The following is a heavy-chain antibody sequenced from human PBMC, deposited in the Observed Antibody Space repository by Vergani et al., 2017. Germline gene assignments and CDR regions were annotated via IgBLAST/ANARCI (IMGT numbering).Heavy chain of an antibody. CDR1: GFSFNTYG. J-gene: IGHJ4*02. CDR2: IGYDGRIK. Sequence: VQLVESGGGWVQPGGSLRLYCATSGFSFNTYGAHWVRQAPGKGLEWVAFIGYDGRIKYNVDSVKGRFTISRDTSKKTLSLQMRSLRADDTAVYYCAKDGRENSDYGYFDYWGQGTLVTVSS. V-gene: IGHV3-30*02. CDR3: AKDGRENSDYGYFDY. D-gene: IGHD4-17*01.